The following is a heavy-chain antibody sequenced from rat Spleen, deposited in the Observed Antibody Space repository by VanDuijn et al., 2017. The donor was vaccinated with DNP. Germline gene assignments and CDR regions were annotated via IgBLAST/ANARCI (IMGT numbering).Heavy chain of an antibody. CDR1: GFTFGNYD. CDR2: ISPDGDRT. V-gene: IGHV5S23*01. J-gene: IGHJ1*01. D-gene: IGHD1-6*01. CDR3: TRWGYTTNYYSKWYFDI. Sequence: EVQLVESGENLVRPGGSLKLSCVVSGFTFGNYDMAWVRQAPTKGLEWVALISPDGDRTYYRDSVKGRFTVFRNNAENALHLQMDSLRSEDTATYYCTRWGYTTNYYSKWYFDIWGPGTMVTVSS.